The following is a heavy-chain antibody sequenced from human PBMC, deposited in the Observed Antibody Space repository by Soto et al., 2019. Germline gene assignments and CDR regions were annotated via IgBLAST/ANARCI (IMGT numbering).Heavy chain of an antibody. V-gene: IGHV4-39*01. Sequence: SETLSLTCTVSGGSISSSSYYWGWIRQPPGKGLEWIGSIYYSGSTYYNPSLKSRVTISVDTSKNQFSLKLSSVTAADTAVYYCARLHSMVRGVTKPPVGYYYYYGMDVWGQGTTVTVSS. CDR2: IYYSGST. D-gene: IGHD3-10*01. CDR1: GGSISSSSYY. J-gene: IGHJ6*02. CDR3: ARLHSMVRGVTKPPVGYYYYYGMDV.